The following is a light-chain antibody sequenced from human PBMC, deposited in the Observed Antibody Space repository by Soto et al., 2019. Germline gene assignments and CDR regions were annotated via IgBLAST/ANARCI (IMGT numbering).Light chain of an antibody. Sequence: QSVLTQPRSVSGSPGQSVTISCTGTTSDVGGYNFVSWYQQHPGNAPKLMIYDVTKRPSGIPDRFSGSNSGNTASLTISGLQAEDEAAYSCCSYAGTFPYVFGTGTKLTVL. CDR2: DVT. J-gene: IGLJ1*01. CDR3: CSYAGTFPYV. CDR1: TSDVGGYNF. V-gene: IGLV2-11*01.